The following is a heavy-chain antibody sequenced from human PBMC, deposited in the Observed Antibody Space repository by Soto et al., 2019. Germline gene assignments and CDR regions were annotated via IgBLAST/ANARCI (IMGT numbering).Heavy chain of an antibody. CDR3: ARFEAAAGRDYYYGMDV. J-gene: IGHJ6*02. D-gene: IGHD6-13*01. Sequence: VGPMRLSCAASGFTFSSQCMSWVRQAPGKGLEWVANIKETGSEKYYADSVKGRFTISRDNAKNSLYLQMNSLRAEDTAVYYCARFEAAAGRDYYYGMDVWGQGTTVTVSS. V-gene: IGHV3-7*03. CDR2: IKETGSEK. CDR1: GFTFSSQC.